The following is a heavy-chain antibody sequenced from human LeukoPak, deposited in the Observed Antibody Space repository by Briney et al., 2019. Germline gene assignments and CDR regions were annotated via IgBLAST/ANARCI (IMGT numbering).Heavy chain of an antibody. CDR2: IFTSGST. J-gene: IGHJ5*02. Sequence: SETLSLTCSVSGGSISYYYWSWIRQLPGKGLEWIGDIFTSGSTSYSPSLKSRVTMSVDTSTNQFSLNLNSVTAADTAVYYCARRIEHWFDPWGQGTLVTVS. CDR3: ARRIEHWFDP. V-gene: IGHV4-4*09. CDR1: GGSISYYY.